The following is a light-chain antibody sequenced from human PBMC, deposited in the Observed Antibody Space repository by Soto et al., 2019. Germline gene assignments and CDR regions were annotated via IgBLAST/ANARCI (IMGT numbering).Light chain of an antibody. CDR3: QQRSTWPLT. CDR1: QSIKDY. J-gene: IGKJ4*01. CDR2: AES. Sequence: EIVLTQSPATLSLSPGERATLSCRASQSIKDYLAWYQQKPGQAPRLLVYAESNRATGIPDRFSGRGSGTYFTLTITSLAPEDFAVYYCQQRSTWPLTFGGGTQVEI. V-gene: IGKV3-11*01.